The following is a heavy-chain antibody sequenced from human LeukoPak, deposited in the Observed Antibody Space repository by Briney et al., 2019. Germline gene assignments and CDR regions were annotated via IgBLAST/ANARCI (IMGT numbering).Heavy chain of an antibody. CDR2: IIPIFGTA. D-gene: IGHD6-13*01. Sequence: SVKVSCKASGGTFSSYAISWVRQAPGQGLEWMGGIIPIFGTANYAQKFQGRVTITADKSTSTAYMELSSLRSDDTAVYYCARDRIAAFNWFDPWGQGTLVTVSS. V-gene: IGHV1-69*06. CDR3: ARDRIAAFNWFDP. CDR1: GGTFSSYA. J-gene: IGHJ5*02.